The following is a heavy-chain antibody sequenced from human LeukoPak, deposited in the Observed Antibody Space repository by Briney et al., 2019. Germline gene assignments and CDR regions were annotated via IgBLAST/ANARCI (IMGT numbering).Heavy chain of an antibody. CDR2: IYYSGST. CDR1: GGYISSYY. Sequence: SETLSLTCTVSGGYISSYYWSWIRQPPGKGLEWIGYIYYSGSTNYNPSLKSRVTISMDTSKNQFSLKLSSVTAADTAVYYCARGGIRYDYVWGSYRSSDYWGQGTLVTVSS. CDR3: ARGGIRYDYVWGSYRSSDY. D-gene: IGHD3-16*02. V-gene: IGHV4-59*12. J-gene: IGHJ4*02.